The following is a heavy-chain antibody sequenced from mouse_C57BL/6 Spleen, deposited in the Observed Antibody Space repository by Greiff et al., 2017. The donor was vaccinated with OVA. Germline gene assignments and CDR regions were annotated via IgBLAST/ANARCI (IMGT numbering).Heavy chain of an antibody. V-gene: IGHV1-80*01. Sequence: QVQLQQSGAELVKPGASVKISCKASGYAFSSYWMNGVKQRPGKGLEWIGQIYPGDGDTNYNGKFKGKATLTADKSSSTAYMQLSSLTSEDSAVYFCASHDYAFAYWGQGTLVTVSA. CDR3: ASHDYAFAY. CDR2: IYPGDGDT. CDR1: GYAFSSYW. D-gene: IGHD2-4*01. J-gene: IGHJ3*01.